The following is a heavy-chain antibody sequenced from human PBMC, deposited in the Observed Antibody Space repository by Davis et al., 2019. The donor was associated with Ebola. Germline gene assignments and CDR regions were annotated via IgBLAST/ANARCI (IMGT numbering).Heavy chain of an antibody. V-gene: IGHV3-23*01. Sequence: PGGSLRLSCAASGFTFSNYDMSWVRHVPGKGLEWVSTVSGSGAGTFYADSVKGRFTVSRDNSKNTLFLQMNSLRDEDSGVYYCAKGKADFILDWLDPWGQGTLVIVSS. CDR3: AKGKADFILDWLDP. J-gene: IGHJ5*02. CDR2: VSGSGAGT. D-gene: IGHD2-15*01. CDR1: GFTFSNYD.